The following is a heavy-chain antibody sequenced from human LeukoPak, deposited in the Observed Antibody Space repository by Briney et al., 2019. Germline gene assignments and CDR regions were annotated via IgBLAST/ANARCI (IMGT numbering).Heavy chain of an antibody. CDR1: GFTVSSNY. CDR3: ASVGPPFDY. CDR2: IYSGGST. J-gene: IGHJ4*02. Sequence: GGSLRLSCAASGFTVSSNYMSWVRQAPGKGLEWVSVIYSGGSTYYADSVKGRFAISRDKSKNTLYLQMNSLRAEDTAVYYCASVGPPFDYWGREPWSPSPQ. V-gene: IGHV3-53*01.